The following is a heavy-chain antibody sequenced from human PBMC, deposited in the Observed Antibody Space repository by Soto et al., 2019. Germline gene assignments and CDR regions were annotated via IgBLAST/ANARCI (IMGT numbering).Heavy chain of an antibody. CDR3: ARATRGYSSTDPFWGGAFDI. CDR1: GGSISSGGYY. V-gene: IGHV4-31*03. CDR2: IYYSGST. Sequence: QVQLQESGPGLVKPSQTLSLTCTVSGGSISSGGYYWSWIRQHPGKGLEWIGYIYYSGSTYYNPSLKSRVTRSVDTSKNQFSLKLSSVTAADTAVYYCARATRGYSSTDPFWGGAFDIWGQGTMVTVSS. D-gene: IGHD6-13*01. J-gene: IGHJ3*02.